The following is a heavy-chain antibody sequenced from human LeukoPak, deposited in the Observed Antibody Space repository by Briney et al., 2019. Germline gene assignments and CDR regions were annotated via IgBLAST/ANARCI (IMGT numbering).Heavy chain of an antibody. CDR1: GDSITSHC. CDR2: IYYTGII. J-gene: IGHJ4*02. CDR3: ARSVDYFDNTGPHMMFDY. V-gene: IGHV4-59*07. D-gene: IGHD3-22*01. Sequence: SDTLSLTCNVSGDSITSHCWNWIRQPPGKGLEWFGYIYYTGIIKYNPSLTSRVSMSVDTSKNQFFLKMKSVTAADTAVYHCARSVDYFDNTGPHMMFDYWGQGSLVTVSS.